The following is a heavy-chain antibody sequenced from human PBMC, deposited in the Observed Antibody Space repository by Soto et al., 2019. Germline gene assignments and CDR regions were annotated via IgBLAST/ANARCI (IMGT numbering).Heavy chain of an antibody. D-gene: IGHD4-4*01. CDR3: ARERGRTTVTSGWFDP. J-gene: IGHJ5*02. CDR2: ISAYNGNT. Sequence: ASVKVSCKASGYTFTSYGISWVRQAPGQGLEWMGWISAYNGNTNYAQKLQGRVTMTTDTSTSTAYMELRSLRSDDTAVYYCARERGRTTVTSGWFDPWGQGTLVTVSS. CDR1: GYTFTSYG. V-gene: IGHV1-18*01.